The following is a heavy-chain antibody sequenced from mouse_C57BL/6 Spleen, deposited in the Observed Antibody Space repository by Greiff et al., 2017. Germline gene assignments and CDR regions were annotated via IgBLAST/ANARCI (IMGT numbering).Heavy chain of an antibody. CDR1: GFTFSDYG. Sequence: DVKLVESGGGLVKPGGSLKLSCAASGFTFSDYGMHWVRQAPEKGLEWVAYISSGSSTIYYADTVKGRFTISRDNAKNTLFLQMTSLRSEDTAMYYCARADGSSQFAYWGQGTLVTVSA. D-gene: IGHD1-1*01. J-gene: IGHJ3*01. CDR2: ISSGSSTI. CDR3: ARADGSSQFAY. V-gene: IGHV5-17*01.